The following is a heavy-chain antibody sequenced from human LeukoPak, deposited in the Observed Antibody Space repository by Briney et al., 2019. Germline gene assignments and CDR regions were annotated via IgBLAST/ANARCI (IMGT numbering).Heavy chain of an antibody. V-gene: IGHV1-18*01. Sequence: ASVKVSCKASGYIFSTYGISWVRQAPGQGLEWMGCISGYNGNTNYAQKLQGRVTMTRDTSTSTVYMELSSLRSEDTAVYYCARELIWQQQLVLDDGMDVWGQGTTVTVSS. D-gene: IGHD6-13*01. CDR3: ARELIWQQQLVLDDGMDV. CDR1: GYIFSTYG. CDR2: ISGYNGNT. J-gene: IGHJ6*02.